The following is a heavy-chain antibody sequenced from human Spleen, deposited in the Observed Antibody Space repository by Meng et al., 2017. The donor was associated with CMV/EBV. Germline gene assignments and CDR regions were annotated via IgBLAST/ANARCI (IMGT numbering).Heavy chain of an antibody. V-gene: IGHV4-4*02. D-gene: IGHD6-6*01. CDR3: VRAFSS. CDR2: IYHSGST. CDR1: GVSINSANW. J-gene: IGHJ5*02. Sequence: SGTLSLTCGVSGVSINSANWWSWVRQPPGKGLEWIGEIYHSGSTHYNPSLKSRVTMSIDKYKNEFSLNLISVTAADTAVYYCVRAFSSWGQGTLVTVSS.